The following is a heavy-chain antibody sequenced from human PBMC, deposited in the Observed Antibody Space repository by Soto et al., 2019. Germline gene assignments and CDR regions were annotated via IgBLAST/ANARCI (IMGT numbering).Heavy chain of an antibody. J-gene: IGHJ4*02. D-gene: IGHD6-19*01. Sequence: EVQLVESGGGLIQPGGSLRLSCAASGFTFSSYGMHWVRQVPGKGLVWVSRIRSDGTDTKYADSVRGRFTISRDNAKNKLYLQMNSRRADDTAVYYCAREVYSSGWYYFDYWGQGTLVTGSS. CDR1: GFTFSSYG. V-gene: IGHV3-74*03. CDR3: AREVYSSGWYYFDY. CDR2: IRSDGTDT.